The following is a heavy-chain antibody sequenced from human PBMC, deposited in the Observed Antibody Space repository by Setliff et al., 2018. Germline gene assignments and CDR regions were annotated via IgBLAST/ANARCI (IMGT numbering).Heavy chain of an antibody. J-gene: IGHJ6*02. CDR1: GYSISSGYY. Sequence: ASETLSLTCTVSGYSISSGYYWGWIRQPPGKGLEWIGRIYHSGSTYYNPSLKSRVTISVDTSKTQFSLKLSSVTAADTAVYYCARGVPGGGRYYYYYGMDVWGQGTTVTVSS. V-gene: IGHV4-38-2*02. CDR3: ARGVPGGGRYYYYYGMDV. CDR2: IYHSGST. D-gene: IGHD1-26*01.